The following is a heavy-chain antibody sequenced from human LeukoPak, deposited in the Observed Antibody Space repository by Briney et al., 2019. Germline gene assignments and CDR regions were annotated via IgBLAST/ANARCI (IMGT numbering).Heavy chain of an antibody. V-gene: IGHV1-18*01. J-gene: IGHJ3*02. CDR2: ISAYNGNT. D-gene: IGHD3-10*01. CDR1: GYTFTSYG. CDR3: AGYGSGSYPYHAFDI. Sequence: ASVKVSCKASGYTFTSYGISWVRQAPGQGLEWMGWISAYNGNTNYAQKLQGRVTMTTDTSTSTAYMELRSLRSDDTAVYYCAGYGSGSYPYHAFDIWGQGTMVTVSS.